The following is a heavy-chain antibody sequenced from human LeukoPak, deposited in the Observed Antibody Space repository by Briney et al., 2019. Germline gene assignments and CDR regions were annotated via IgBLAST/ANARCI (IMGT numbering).Heavy chain of an antibody. Sequence: GESLKISCKGSGYSFTSYWIGWVRQMPGKGLEWMGIIYPGDSDTRYSPSFQGQVTISADKSISTAYLQWSSLKASDTAMYYCARGVTGYCSGGSCFRYYFDYWGQGTLVTVSS. CDR1: GYSFTSYW. CDR3: ARGVTGYCSGGSCFRYYFDY. CDR2: IYPGDSDT. J-gene: IGHJ4*02. V-gene: IGHV5-51*01. D-gene: IGHD2-15*01.